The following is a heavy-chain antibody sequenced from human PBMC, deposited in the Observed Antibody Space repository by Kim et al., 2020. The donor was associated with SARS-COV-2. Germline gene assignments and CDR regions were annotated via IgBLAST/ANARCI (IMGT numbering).Heavy chain of an antibody. CDR3: ARHASNHPYYYYGMDV. CDR2: IDPSDSYT. D-gene: IGHD4-4*01. J-gene: IGHJ6*02. CDR1: GYSFTSYW. V-gene: IGHV5-10-1*01. Sequence: GESLKISCKGSGYSFTSYWISWVRQMPGKGLEWMGRIDPSDSYTNYSPSFQGHVTISADKSISTAYLQWSSLKASDTAMYYCARHASNHPYYYYGMDVWGQGTTVTVSS.